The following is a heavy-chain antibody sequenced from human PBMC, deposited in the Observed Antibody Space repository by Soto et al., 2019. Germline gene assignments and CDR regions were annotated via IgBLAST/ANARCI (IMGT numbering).Heavy chain of an antibody. CDR1: GFTFSSYS. V-gene: IGHV3-21*01. CDR3: ARDRSIVGAKVYYYYGMDV. D-gene: IGHD1-26*01. CDR2: ISSSSSYI. Sequence: GGSLRLSCAASGFTFSSYSMNWVRQAPGKGLEWVSSISSSSSYIYYADSVKGRFTISRDNAKNSLYLQMNSLRAEDTAVYYCARDRSIVGAKVYYYYGMDVWGQGTTVTVSS. J-gene: IGHJ6*02.